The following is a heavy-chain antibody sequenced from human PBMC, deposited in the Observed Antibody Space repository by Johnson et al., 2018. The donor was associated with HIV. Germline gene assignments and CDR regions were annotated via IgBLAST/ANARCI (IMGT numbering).Heavy chain of an antibody. D-gene: IGHD3-16*02. CDR2: LSWNSNTI. Sequence: VQLVESGGGLIQPGRSLRLSCAASGFTFDDYAMHWVRQTPGKGPEWISGLSWNSNTIGYADSVKGRFTISRDNAKGYLYLQMDSLRPEDTAFYYCARDQLGSKFELSFYAFDMGGQGTLVTVSS. J-gene: IGHJ3*02. V-gene: IGHV3-9*01. CDR1: GFTFDDYA. CDR3: ARDQLGSKFELSFYAFDM.